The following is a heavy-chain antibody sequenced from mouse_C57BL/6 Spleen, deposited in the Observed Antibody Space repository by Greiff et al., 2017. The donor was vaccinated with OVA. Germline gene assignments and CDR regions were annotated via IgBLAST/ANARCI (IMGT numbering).Heavy chain of an antibody. J-gene: IGHJ4*01. CDR3: ARLSPHYYCTPYYYAMDY. Sequence: QVQLQQPGAELVKPGASVKMSCKASGYTFTSYWITWVKQRPGQGLEWIGDIYPGSGSTNYNEKFKSKATLTVDTSSSTAYMQLSSLTSEDSAVYYCARLSPHYYCTPYYYAMDYWGQGTSVTVSS. CDR1: GYTFTSYW. V-gene: IGHV1-55*01. D-gene: IGHD1-1*01. CDR2: IYPGSGST.